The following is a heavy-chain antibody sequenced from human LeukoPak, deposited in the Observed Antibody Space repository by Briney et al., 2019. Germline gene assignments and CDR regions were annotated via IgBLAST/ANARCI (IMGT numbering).Heavy chain of an antibody. CDR1: GGSISSGSYY. J-gene: IGHJ4*02. V-gene: IGHV4-61*02. CDR2: IYTSGST. D-gene: IGHD2-15*01. Sequence: SQTLSLTCTVSGGSISSGSYYWSWIRQPPGKGLEWIGRIYTSGSTNYNPSLKSRVTISVDTSKNRFSLKLSSVTAADTAVYYCARVPLRLDCSGGSCYFPSIYYFDYWGQGTLVTVSS. CDR3: ARVPLRLDCSGGSCYFPSIYYFDY.